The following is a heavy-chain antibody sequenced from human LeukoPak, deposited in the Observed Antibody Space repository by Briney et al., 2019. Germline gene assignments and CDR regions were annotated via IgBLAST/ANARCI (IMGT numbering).Heavy chain of an antibody. CDR1: GGSISSYY. CDR3: ARHKDIVLMVFDY. Sequence: SETLSLTCTVSGGSISSYYGSWIRQPPGKGLEWIGYIYTSGSTNYNPSLKSRVTISVDTSKNQFSLKLSSVTAADTAVYYCARHKDIVLMVFDYWGQGTLVTVSS. CDR2: IYTSGST. J-gene: IGHJ4*02. V-gene: IGHV4-4*09. D-gene: IGHD2-8*01.